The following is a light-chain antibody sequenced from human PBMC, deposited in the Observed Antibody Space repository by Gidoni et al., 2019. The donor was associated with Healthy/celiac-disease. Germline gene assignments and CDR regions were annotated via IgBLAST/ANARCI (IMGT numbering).Light chain of an antibody. J-gene: IGLJ2*01. Sequence: SALTQPASVSGSPGQSITISCTGTSSDVGSYNLVSWYQQHPGKAPKLMIYESSKRPSGVANRCSGSKSGNKASLTTAGLQAEDEADYYCCSYAGSSTLVVFGGGTKLTVL. V-gene: IGLV2-23*01. CDR1: SSDVGSYNL. CDR2: ESS. CDR3: CSYAGSSTLVV.